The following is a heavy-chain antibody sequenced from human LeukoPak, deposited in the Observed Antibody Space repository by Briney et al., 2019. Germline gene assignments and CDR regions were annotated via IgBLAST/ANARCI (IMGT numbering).Heavy chain of an antibody. Sequence: PSETLSLTRTISGGSISSGSYYWSWIRQPAGKGLEWIGRIYTSGSTNYNPSLKSRVTILVDTSKNQFSLKLSSVTAADTAVYYCARETTIFGVVIGDWGQGTLVTVSS. V-gene: IGHV4-61*02. D-gene: IGHD3-3*01. CDR1: GGSISSGSYY. CDR2: IYTSGST. J-gene: IGHJ4*02. CDR3: ARETTIFGVVIGD.